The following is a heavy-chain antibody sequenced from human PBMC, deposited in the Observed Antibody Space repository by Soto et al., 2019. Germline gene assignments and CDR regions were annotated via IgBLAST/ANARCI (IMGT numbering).Heavy chain of an antibody. V-gene: IGHV1-3*01. CDR1: GYTFTSYA. D-gene: IGHD3-3*01. CDR3: ARDLTVLRFLEWWGGMDV. Sequence: ASVNVSCKASGYTFTSYAMHWVRQAPGQRLEWMGWINAGNGNTKYSQKFQGRATITRDTSASTAYMELSSLRSEDTAVYYCARDLTVLRFLEWWGGMDVWGQGTTVTVSS. J-gene: IGHJ6*02. CDR2: INAGNGNT.